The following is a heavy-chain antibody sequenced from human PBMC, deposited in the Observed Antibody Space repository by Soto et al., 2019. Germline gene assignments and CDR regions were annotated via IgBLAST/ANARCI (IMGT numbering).Heavy chain of an antibody. J-gene: IGHJ3*02. CDR3: TTDGEAYIYDAFDI. D-gene: IGHD2-21*01. CDR2: MNPENGKT. CDR1: GYTFTNYD. Sequence: ASVKVSCKASGYTFTNYDIHWVRQAPGQGLEWMGWMNPENGKTGYAEEFQGRVAMTRDTSINTAYLELRSLKFEDTALYYCTTDGEAYIYDAFDILGQGTVVTVSS. V-gene: IGHV1-8*01.